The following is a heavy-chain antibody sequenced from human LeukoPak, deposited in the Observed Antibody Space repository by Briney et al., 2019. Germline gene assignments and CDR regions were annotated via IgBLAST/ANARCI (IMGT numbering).Heavy chain of an antibody. CDR2: MNPNSGNT. J-gene: IGHJ4*02. V-gene: IGHV1-8*01. CDR3: ARAVPGPAPASYRFDY. D-gene: IGHD3-16*02. CDR1: GYTFTSYD. Sequence: ASVKVSCKASGYTFTSYDINWVRQAPGQGLECMGWMNPNSGNTVYARKFQGRVTMTRNTAISTAYMERSSLRSEDTALYYCARAVPGPAPASYRFDYWGQGTLVTVSS.